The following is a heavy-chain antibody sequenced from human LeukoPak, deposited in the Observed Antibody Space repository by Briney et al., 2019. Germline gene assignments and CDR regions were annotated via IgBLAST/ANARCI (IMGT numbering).Heavy chain of an antibody. CDR2: IYYSGST. CDR3: ASGYCSGGSCYQPLVYFDY. V-gene: IGHV4-59*01. CDR1: GGSISSYY. D-gene: IGHD2-15*01. J-gene: IGHJ4*02. Sequence: SETLSLTCTVSGGSISSYYWSWIRQPPGKGLEWIGDIYYSGSTNYNPSLKSRVTISVDTSKNQFSLKLSSVTAADTAVYYCASGYCSGGSCYQPLVYFDYWGQGTLVTVSS.